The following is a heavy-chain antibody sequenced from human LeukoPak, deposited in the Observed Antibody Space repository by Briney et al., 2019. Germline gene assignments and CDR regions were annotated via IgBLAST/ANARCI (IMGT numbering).Heavy chain of an antibody. CDR3: ARGGSDILTGYLDY. J-gene: IGHJ4*02. Sequence: GGSLRLSCAASGFTFSSYEMNWVRQAPGKGLEWVSYISSSGSTIYYADSVKGRFAISRDNSKNTLYLQMNSLRAEDTAVYYCARGGSDILTGYLDYWGQGTLVTVSS. V-gene: IGHV3-48*03. D-gene: IGHD3-9*01. CDR2: ISSSGSTI. CDR1: GFTFSSYE.